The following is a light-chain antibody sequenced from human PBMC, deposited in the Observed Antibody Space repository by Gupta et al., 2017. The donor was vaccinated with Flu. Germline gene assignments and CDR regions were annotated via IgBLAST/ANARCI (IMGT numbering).Light chain of an antibody. V-gene: IGLV8-61*01. CDR1: SGSVGTNYY. CDR3: ALDTGSCMWV. Sequence: TVTITCGGSSGSVGTNYYPRCDQPTPGQPHRLLFYSTNSRSAGFPGRFSGSMSGNTAALTIPGAAEDEASDYYFALDTGSCMWVFGGGTKLTVL. J-gene: IGLJ3*02. CDR2: STN.